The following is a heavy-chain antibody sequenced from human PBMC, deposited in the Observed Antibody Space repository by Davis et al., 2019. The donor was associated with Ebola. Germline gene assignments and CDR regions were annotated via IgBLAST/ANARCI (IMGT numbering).Heavy chain of an antibody. CDR2: ISGSGGST. CDR3: CTDRQNPELRLVEWISLPTMDV. D-gene: IGHD3-3*01. J-gene: IGHJ6*04. Sequence: LKISCAASGFTFSSYAMSWVRQAPGKGLEWVSAISGSGGSTYYADSVKGRFTISRDNSKNTLYLQMNSLRAEDTAVYYCCTDRQNPELRLVEWISLPTMDVWGKGTTVTVSS. CDR1: GFTFSSYA. V-gene: IGHV3-23*01.